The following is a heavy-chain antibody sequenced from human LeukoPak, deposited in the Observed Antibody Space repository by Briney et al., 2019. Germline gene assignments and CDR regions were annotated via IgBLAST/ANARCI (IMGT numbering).Heavy chain of an antibody. Sequence: SETLSLTCAVYGGSFSGYYWSWIRQPPGKGLEWIGEINHSGSTNYNPSLKSRVTISVDTSKNQFSLKLSSVTAADTAVYYCARVSSSSWYVYGMDVWGQGTTVTVSS. D-gene: IGHD6-13*01. CDR2: INHSGST. CDR1: GGSFSGYY. J-gene: IGHJ6*02. V-gene: IGHV4-34*01. CDR3: ARVSSSSWYVYGMDV.